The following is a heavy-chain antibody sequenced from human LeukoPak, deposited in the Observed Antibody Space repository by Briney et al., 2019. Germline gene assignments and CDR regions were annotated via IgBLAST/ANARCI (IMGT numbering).Heavy chain of an antibody. CDR2: ISAYNGNT. Sequence: GASVRVSCKASGYTFSSYGISWVRQAPGQVLEWMGWISAYNGNTDYAQKLQGRVTMTTDTSTSTAYMELRSLRSDDTAVYYCARDTYNDGDRASWYWFDPWGQGTLVTVTS. V-gene: IGHV1-18*01. CDR1: GYTFSSYG. D-gene: IGHD6-13*01. CDR3: ARDTYNDGDRASWYWFDP. J-gene: IGHJ5*02.